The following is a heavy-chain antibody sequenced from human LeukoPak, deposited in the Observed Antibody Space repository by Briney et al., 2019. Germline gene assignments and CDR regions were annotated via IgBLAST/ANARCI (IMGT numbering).Heavy chain of an antibody. CDR2: IYYSGST. J-gene: IGHJ4*02. CDR3: ARLTSETHPNFDY. D-gene: IGHD1-20*01. V-gene: IGHV4-59*08. Sequence: PSETLSLTCTVSGGSISSYYWSWIRQPPGKGLEWIGYIYYSGSTNYNPSLKSRVTISVDTSKNQFSLKLNSVTAADTAVYYCARLTSETHPNFDYWGQGTLVTVSS. CDR1: GGSISSYY.